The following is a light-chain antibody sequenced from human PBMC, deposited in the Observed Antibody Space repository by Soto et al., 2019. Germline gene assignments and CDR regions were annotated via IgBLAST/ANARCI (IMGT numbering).Light chain of an antibody. J-gene: IGKJ5*01. CDR1: QSVSSSY. CDR2: GAS. V-gene: IGKV3-20*01. CDR3: QQYGSSPLIT. Sequence: EIVLTQSPGTLSLSPGERATLSCRASQSVSSSYLDWYQQKPGQAPRLLIYGASSRATAIPDRFSGSGSGTDFTLTISRLEPEDFAVYYCQQYGSSPLITFGQGTRLEIK.